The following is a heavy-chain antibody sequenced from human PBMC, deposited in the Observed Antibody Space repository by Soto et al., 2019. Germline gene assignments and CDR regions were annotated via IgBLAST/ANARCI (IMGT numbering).Heavy chain of an antibody. CDR1: GGSISSYY. J-gene: IGHJ6*03. Sequence: SETLSLTCTVSGGSISSYYWSWIRQPPGKGLEWIGYIYYSGSTNYNPSLKSRVTISVDTSKNQFSLKLSSVTAADTAVYYCYGAYSNYYYYMDVWGKGTTVTVSS. CDR3: YGAYSNYYYYMDV. CDR2: IYYSGST. V-gene: IGHV4-59*12. D-gene: IGHD6-13*01.